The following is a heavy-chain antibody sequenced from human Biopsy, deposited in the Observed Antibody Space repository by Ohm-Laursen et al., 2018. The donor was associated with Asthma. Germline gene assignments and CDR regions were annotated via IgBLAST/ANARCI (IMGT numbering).Heavy chain of an antibody. Sequence: SVKVSYNSLGGTFNTYVIGWVRQAPGQGLEWMGGVNSVFGTTTYPQKFQDRVTITADDSTSTVYMELSSLRSEDTAVYYCARKAGSCISRTCYSLDFWGQGTLVTVSS. CDR3: ARKAGSCISRTCYSLDF. D-gene: IGHD2-2*01. CDR1: GGTFNTYV. J-gene: IGHJ4*02. CDR2: VNSVFGTT. V-gene: IGHV1-69*13.